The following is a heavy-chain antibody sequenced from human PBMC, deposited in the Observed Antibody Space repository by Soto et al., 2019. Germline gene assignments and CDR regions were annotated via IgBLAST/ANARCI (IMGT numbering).Heavy chain of an antibody. CDR3: ARDHLSSGWYYAFDI. CDR1: GFTVSSNY. V-gene: IGHV3-53*02. Sequence: EVQLVETGGGLIQPGGSLRLSCAASGFTVSSNYMSWVRQAPGKGLEWVSVIYSGGSTYYADSVKGRFTISRDNSKNTLYLQMNSRRADDTAVYYCARDHLSSGWYYAFDIWGQGTMVTVSS. D-gene: IGHD6-19*01. CDR2: IYSGGST. J-gene: IGHJ3*02.